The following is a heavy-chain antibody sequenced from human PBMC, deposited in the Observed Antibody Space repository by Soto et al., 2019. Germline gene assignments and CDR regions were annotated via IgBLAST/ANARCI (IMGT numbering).Heavy chain of an antibody. CDR3: ARASREYYYDSSGYYHPYYYYGMDV. J-gene: IGHJ6*02. CDR1: GGSISSGGYS. D-gene: IGHD3-22*01. V-gene: IGHV4-30-2*01. CDR2: IYHSGST. Sequence: SETLSLTCAVSGGSISSGGYSWSWIRQPPEKSLERTGYIYHSGSTYYNQSLKSRVTISVDRSKNQFSLKLSSLTAADTAVYYCARASREYYYDSSGYYHPYYYYGMDVWGQGTTVTVSS.